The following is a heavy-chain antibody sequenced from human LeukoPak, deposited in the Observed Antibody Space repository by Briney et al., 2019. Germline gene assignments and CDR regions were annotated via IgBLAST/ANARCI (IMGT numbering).Heavy chain of an antibody. CDR2: INHSGST. CDR3: ARARAYGGDPSSPFQY. Sequence: PSETLSLTCAAYGGSFSGYYWSWIRQSPGNGLEWIGEINHSGSTNHNLSLKSQVTISVDMSKNEFSLKLSSVTAADTAVYYCARARAYGGDPSSPFQYWGQGTLVAVSS. J-gene: IGHJ1*01. D-gene: IGHD4-23*01. CDR1: GGSFSGYY. V-gene: IGHV4-34*01.